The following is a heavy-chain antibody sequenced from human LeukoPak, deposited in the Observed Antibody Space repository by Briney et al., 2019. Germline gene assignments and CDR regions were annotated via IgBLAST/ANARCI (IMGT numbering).Heavy chain of an antibody. Sequence: GGSLRLSCAASGFTFSSYAMSWVRQAPGKGLEWVSAISGSGGSTYYADSVKGRFTTSRDNAKNLLYLQMNSLRADDTAVYYCARDRDGPGAVFDSWGQGALVTVSS. D-gene: IGHD3-10*01. V-gene: IGHV3-23*01. CDR2: ISGSGGST. J-gene: IGHJ4*02. CDR3: ARDRDGPGAVFDS. CDR1: GFTFSSYA.